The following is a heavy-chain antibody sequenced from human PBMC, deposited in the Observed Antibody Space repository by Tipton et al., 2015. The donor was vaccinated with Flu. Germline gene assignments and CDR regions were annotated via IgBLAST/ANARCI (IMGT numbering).Heavy chain of an antibody. CDR3: ARDRSPGLERLDYYYLDV. CDR2: VNPFFGPP. D-gene: IGHD3-10*01. V-gene: IGHV1-69*01. J-gene: IGHJ6*03. Sequence: QSGPEVKEPGSSVRVSCKASGGTFDTYSITWVRQAPGQGLEWMGGVNPFFGPPQYAQKFQDRLTIDADDSTSTAYMELSGLRSDDTAVYYCARDRSPGLERLDYYYLDVWGKGTTVIVSS. CDR1: GGTFDTYS.